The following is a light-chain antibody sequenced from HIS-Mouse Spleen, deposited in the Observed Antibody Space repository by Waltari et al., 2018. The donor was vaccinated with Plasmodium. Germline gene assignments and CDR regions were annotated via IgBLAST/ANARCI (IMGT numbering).Light chain of an antibody. CDR3: QQYYSTPLT. J-gene: IGKJ4*01. Sequence: DIVMTQSPDSLAVSLGERATINCKSSPSVLSSSNNKNYLACYQQKPGQPPKLLIYWASTRESGFPDRFSGSGSGTDFTLTISSLQAEDVAVYYCQQYYSTPLTFGGGTKVEIK. CDR2: WAS. CDR1: PSVLSSSNNKNY. V-gene: IGKV4-1*01.